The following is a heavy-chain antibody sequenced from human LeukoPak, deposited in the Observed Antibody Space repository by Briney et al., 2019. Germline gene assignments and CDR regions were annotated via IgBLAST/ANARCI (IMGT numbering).Heavy chain of an antibody. D-gene: IGHD5-18*01. V-gene: IGHV3-21*01. J-gene: IGHJ4*02. Sequence: GGSLRLSCAASGFTFSSYSMNWVRQAPGKGLEWVSSISSSSSYIYYADSVKGRFTISRDNAKNSLYLQMNSLRAEDTAVYYCARTSARRVDTAMVDYWGQGTLVTVSS. CDR2: ISSSSSYI. CDR3: ARTSARRVDTAMVDY. CDR1: GFTFSSYS.